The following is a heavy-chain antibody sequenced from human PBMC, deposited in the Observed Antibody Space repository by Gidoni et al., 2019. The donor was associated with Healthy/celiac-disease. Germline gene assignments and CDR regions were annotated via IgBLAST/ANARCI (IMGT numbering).Heavy chain of an antibody. CDR1: GFTFSSYG. CDR2: VWYDGSNK. D-gene: IGHD2-15*01. Sequence: QVQLVESGGGVVQPGRSLRLSCAASGFTFSSYGMHWVRQAPGKGLEWVAVVWYDGSNKYYADSVKGRFTISRDNSKNTLYLQMNSLRAEDTAVYYCARDRGHCSGGSCYSRYWFDPWGQGTLVTVSS. J-gene: IGHJ5*02. CDR3: ARDRGHCSGGSCYSRYWFDP. V-gene: IGHV3-33*01.